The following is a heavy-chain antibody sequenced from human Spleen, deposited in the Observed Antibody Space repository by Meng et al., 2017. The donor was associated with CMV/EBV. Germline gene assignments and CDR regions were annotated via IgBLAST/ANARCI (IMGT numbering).Heavy chain of an antibody. Sequence: VSGGSVSSGSYSWNWIRQPPGKGLGWIGHVYYSGSTYYNPSLKSRVTISLHTSKNQFSLRLNSVTAADTAVYYWAREAVVPPYFDFWGQGTLVTVSS. CDR3: AREAVVPPYFDF. V-gene: IGHV4-61*01. CDR2: VYYSGST. CDR1: GGSVSSGSYS. D-gene: IGHD2-2*01. J-gene: IGHJ4*02.